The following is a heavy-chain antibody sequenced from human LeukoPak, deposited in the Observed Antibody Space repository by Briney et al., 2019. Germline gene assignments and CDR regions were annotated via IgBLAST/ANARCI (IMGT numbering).Heavy chain of an antibody. D-gene: IGHD5-18*01. Sequence: PSQTLSLTCTVSGGSISSGDYYWSWIRQPPGKGLEWIGYIYYSGSTYYNPSLKSRVTISVDTPKNQFSLKLSSVTAADTAVYYCARVPRGYSYGLLDYWGQGTLVTVSS. V-gene: IGHV4-30-4*08. J-gene: IGHJ4*02. CDR3: ARVPRGYSYGLLDY. CDR2: IYYSGST. CDR1: GGSISSGDYY.